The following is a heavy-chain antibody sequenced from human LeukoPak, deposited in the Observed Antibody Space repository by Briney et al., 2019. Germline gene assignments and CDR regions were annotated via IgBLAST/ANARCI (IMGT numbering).Heavy chain of an antibody. CDR2: IIPIFGTA. V-gene: IGHV1-69*01. J-gene: IGHJ6*03. CDR3: ARGGLYDILTGYYDNYMDV. Sequence: GSSVKVSCKASGGTFSSYAISWVRQAPGQGLEWMGGIIPIFGTANYAQKFQGRVTITADESTSTAYMELSSLRSEDTAVYYCARGGLYDILTGYYDNYMDVWGKGTTVTISS. D-gene: IGHD3-9*01. CDR1: GGTFSSYA.